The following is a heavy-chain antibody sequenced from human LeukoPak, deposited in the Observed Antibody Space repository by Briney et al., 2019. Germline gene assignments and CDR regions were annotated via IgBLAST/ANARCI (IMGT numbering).Heavy chain of an antibody. CDR2: IYHSGST. J-gene: IGHJ4*02. D-gene: IGHD2-21*02. CDR1: GYSISSGYY. CDR3: ARLPLEGDDDY. V-gene: IGHV4-38-2*01. Sequence: SETLSLTCAVSGYSISSGYYWGWIRQPPGKGLEWIGNIYHSGSTYYNPSLKSRATISVDTTNNQFPLQLTLTTAAHTAAYYCARLPLEGDDDYWGQGALVTVSS.